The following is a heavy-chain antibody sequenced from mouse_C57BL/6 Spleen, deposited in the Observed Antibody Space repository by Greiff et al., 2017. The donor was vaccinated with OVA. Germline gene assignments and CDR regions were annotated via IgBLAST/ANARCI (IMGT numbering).Heavy chain of an antibody. CDR1: GYTFTDYE. J-gene: IGHJ1*03. D-gene: IGHD1-1*01. CDR2: IDPETGGT. V-gene: IGHV1-15*01. Sequence: VKLQQSGAELVRPGASVTLSCKASGYTFTDYEMHWVKQTPVHGLEWIGAIDPETGGTAYNQKFKGKAILTADKSSSTAYMELRSLTSEDSAVYYGTRSRDGTWYFDVWGTGTTVTVSS. CDR3: TRSRDGTWYFDV.